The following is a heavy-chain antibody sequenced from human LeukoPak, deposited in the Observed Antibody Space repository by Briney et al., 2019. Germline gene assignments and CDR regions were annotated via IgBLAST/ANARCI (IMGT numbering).Heavy chain of an antibody. CDR1: GGSFSGYY. J-gene: IGHJ4*02. V-gene: IGHV4-34*01. D-gene: IGHD2-2*01. CDR2: IYYSGNT. CDR3: ATIVVPAAIGVDY. Sequence: SETLSLTCAVYGGSFSGYYWGWIRQPPGKGLEWIGTIYYSGNTYYNPSLKSRVTISVDTSKNQFSLKLSSVTAADTAVYYCATIVVPAAIGVDYWGQGTLVTVSS.